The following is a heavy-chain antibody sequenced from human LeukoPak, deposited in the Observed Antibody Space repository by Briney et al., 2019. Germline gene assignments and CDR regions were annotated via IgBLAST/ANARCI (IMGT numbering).Heavy chain of an antibody. CDR1: GFTFRNAW. J-gene: IGHJ4*02. V-gene: IGHV3-15*01. CDR3: TTGRLYSGSSCDL. Sequence: GGSLRLSCAASGFTFRNAWVRGVRRAPGKGLEWVGRIKSKTDGGTTDYAAPVKGRFTTPRDDSKTTLYLQMNSLKTEDTAVYYCTTGRLYSGSSCDLWGQGTLVTVSS. D-gene: IGHD1-26*01. CDR2: IKSKTDGGTT.